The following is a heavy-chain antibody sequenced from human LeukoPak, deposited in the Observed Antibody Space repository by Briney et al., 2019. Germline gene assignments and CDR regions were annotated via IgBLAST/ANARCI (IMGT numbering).Heavy chain of an antibody. CDR1: GYTFTGYY. D-gene: IGHD2-21*02. CDR2: INPNSGGT. V-gene: IGHV1-2*06. Sequence: ASVKVSCKASGYTFTGYYMHWVRQAPGQGLEWMGRINPNSGGTNYAQKFQGRVTMTRDTSISTAYMELSRLRSDDTAVYHCARSYCGGDCYSQADYWGQGTLVTVSS. J-gene: IGHJ4*02. CDR3: ARSYCGGDCYSQADY.